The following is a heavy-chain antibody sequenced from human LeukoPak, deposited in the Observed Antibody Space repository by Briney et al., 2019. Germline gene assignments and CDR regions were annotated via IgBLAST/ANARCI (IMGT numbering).Heavy chain of an antibody. CDR1: GFTFDDYA. J-gene: IGHJ6*02. D-gene: IGHD5-18*01. CDR3: AKEILGYTYGRSGMDV. Sequence: GRSLRLSCAASGFTFDDYAMHWVRQAPGKGLEWVSGISWNSGSIGYADSVKGRFTISRDNAKNSLYLQMNSLRAEDTALYYCAKEILGYTYGRSGMDVWGQGTTVTVSS. CDR2: ISWNSGSI. V-gene: IGHV3-9*01.